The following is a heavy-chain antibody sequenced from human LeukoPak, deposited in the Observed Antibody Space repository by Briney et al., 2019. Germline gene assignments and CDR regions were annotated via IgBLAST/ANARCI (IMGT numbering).Heavy chain of an antibody. V-gene: IGHV1-18*01. CDR3: CVDTAMVLFDY. CDR2: ISAYNGNT. Sequence: ASVKVSCKASGYTFTSYGISWVRQAPGQGLEWMGWISAYNGNTNYAQKLQGRVTTTTDTSTSTAYMELRSLRSDDTAVYYCCVDTAMVLFDYWGQGTLVTVSS. D-gene: IGHD5-18*01. CDR1: GYTFTSYG. J-gene: IGHJ4*02.